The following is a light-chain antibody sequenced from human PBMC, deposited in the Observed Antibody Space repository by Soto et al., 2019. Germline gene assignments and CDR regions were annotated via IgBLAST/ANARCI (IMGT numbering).Light chain of an antibody. V-gene: IGLV1-51*01. CDR3: GTWDSRLSAVV. J-gene: IGLJ2*01. CDR2: DNN. Sequence: QSVLTQPPSVSAAPGQKVTISCSGSSSNIGNNYVSWYQQLPGTAPKLLIYDNNKRPSGIPDRFSGSQSGTSATLGITGLQTGDEADYYCGTWDSRLSAVVFGGGTKLTVL. CDR1: SSNIGNNY.